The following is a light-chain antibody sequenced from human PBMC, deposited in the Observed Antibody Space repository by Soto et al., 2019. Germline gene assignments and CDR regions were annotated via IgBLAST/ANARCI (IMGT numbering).Light chain of an antibody. Sequence: DIQMTQSPSSLSASVGDRVTITFQASQDISNYLNCYQQKPGKAPKLLIYDASSLESGVPSRFSGSGSGTEFTLTISSLQPDDFAPYYCQQYNSYSWPFGQGTKVAI. CDR2: DAS. V-gene: IGKV1-5*01. J-gene: IGKJ1*01. CDR1: QDISNY. CDR3: QQYNSYSWP.